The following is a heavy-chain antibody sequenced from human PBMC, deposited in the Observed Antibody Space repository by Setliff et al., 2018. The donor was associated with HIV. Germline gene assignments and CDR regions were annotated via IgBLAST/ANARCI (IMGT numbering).Heavy chain of an antibody. V-gene: IGHV3-48*01. D-gene: IGHD2-15*01. CDR3: ARAGVVEGYYYYYYMDV. CDR2: ISGLGGGTI. J-gene: IGHJ6*03. CDR1: GFTFDSYG. Sequence: GGSLRLSCATSGFTFDSYGIIWVRQAPGKGLEWVSYISGLGGGTIYYPDSVRGRFTISRDDAEKSVYLQMNSLRAEDTAVYYCARAGVVEGYYYYYYMDVWGKGTTVTVSS.